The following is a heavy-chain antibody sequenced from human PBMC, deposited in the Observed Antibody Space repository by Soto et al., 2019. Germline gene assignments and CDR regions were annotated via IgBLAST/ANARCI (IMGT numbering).Heavy chain of an antibody. CDR1: GGSFGNSA. J-gene: IGHJ4*02. CDR3: ATGVVWIGYFTVDS. V-gene: IGHV1-69*13. D-gene: IGHD3-3*01. Sequence: AAVKVSCKASGGSFGNSAINWVRQTPGQGLEWLGGFIPVYRTLNYAQKFQGRVTITADESTGTAYMTLSSLASDDTAVYYCATGVVWIGYFTVDSWGQGTRVTVSS. CDR2: FIPVYRTL.